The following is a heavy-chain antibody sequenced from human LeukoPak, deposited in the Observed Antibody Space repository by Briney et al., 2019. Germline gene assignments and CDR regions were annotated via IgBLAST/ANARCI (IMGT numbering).Heavy chain of an antibody. CDR1: GLTFSSYS. Sequence: GGSLRLSCAASGLTFSSYSMNWVRQAPGKGLEWVSSISSSSSYIYYADSVKGRFTISRDNAKNSLYLQMNSLRAEDTAVYYCAREYGDYVFDYWGQGTLVTVSS. D-gene: IGHD4-17*01. CDR3: AREYGDYVFDY. CDR2: ISSSSSYI. V-gene: IGHV3-21*01. J-gene: IGHJ4*02.